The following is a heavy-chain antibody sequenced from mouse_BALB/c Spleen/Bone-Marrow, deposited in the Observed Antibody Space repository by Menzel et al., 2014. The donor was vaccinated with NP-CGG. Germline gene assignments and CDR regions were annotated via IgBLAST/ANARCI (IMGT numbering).Heavy chain of an antibody. CDR2: ISSGGST. Sequence: EVQRVESGGGLVKPGGSLKLSCAASGFTFSSYAMSWVRQTPEKRLGWVASISSGGSTYYPDSVKGRFTISRDNARNILYLQMSSLRSEDTAMYYSARDDYDDQYYFDYWGQGTTLTVSS. J-gene: IGHJ2*01. V-gene: IGHV5-6-5*01. D-gene: IGHD2-4*01. CDR3: ARDDYDDQYYFDY. CDR1: GFTFSSYA.